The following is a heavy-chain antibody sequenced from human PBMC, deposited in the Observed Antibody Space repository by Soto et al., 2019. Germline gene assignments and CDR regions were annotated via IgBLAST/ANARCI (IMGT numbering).Heavy chain of an antibody. CDR3: ARGGGSYWNYYYGMDV. J-gene: IGHJ6*02. D-gene: IGHD1-26*01. CDR1: GGSISSYY. CDR2: IYYSGST. V-gene: IGHV4-59*01. Sequence: QVQLQESGPGLVKPSETLSLTCTVSGGSISSYYWSWIRQPPGKGLEWIGYIYYSGSTNYNPSLKSRVTISVDTSKNQFSLKLSSVTAADTAVYYCARGGGSYWNYYYGMDVWGQGTTVTVSS.